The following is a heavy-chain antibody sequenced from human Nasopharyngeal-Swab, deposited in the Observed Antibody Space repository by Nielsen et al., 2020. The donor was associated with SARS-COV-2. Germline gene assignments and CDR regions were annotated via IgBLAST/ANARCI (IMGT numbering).Heavy chain of an antibody. CDR3: ARANLDYGDYAEYFQH. Sequence: LRLSCTVSGGSISSGSYYWSWIRQPAGKGLEWIGRIYTSGSTNYNPSLKSRVTISVGTSKNQFSLKLSSVTAADTAVYYCARANLDYGDYAEYFQHWGQGTLVTVSS. CDR1: GGSISSGSYY. CDR2: IYTSGST. J-gene: IGHJ1*01. D-gene: IGHD4-17*01. V-gene: IGHV4-61*02.